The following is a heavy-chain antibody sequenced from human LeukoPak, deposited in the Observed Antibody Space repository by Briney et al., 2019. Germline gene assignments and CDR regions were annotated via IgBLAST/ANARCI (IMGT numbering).Heavy chain of an antibody. V-gene: IGHV4-39*01. CDR1: GGSISSSSYF. Sequence: SETLSLTCTVSGGSISSSSYFWGWIRQPPGKGLEWIGNIYYSGSTYYNPSLKSRVTMAVDTSKNQFSLKLNSVTAADTAVYFCARHSYCSGGSCYVGYYYGMDVWGQGTTVTVSS. D-gene: IGHD2-15*01. J-gene: IGHJ6*02. CDR3: ARHSYCSGGSCYVGYYYGMDV. CDR2: IYYSGST.